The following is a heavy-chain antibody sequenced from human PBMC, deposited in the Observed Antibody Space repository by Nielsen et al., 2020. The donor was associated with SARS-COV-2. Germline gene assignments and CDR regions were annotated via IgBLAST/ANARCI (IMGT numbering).Heavy chain of an antibody. CDR3: TTDVIAAPDY. D-gene: IGHD6-13*01. J-gene: IGHJ4*02. CDR1: GFTFSGSA. V-gene: IGHV3-73*01. CDR2: IRSKANSYAT. Sequence: GESLKISCAASGFTFSGSAMHWVRQASGKGLEWVGRIRSKANSYATAYAASVKGRFTISRDDSKNTLYLQMNSLKTEDTAVYYCTTDVIAAPDYWGQGTLVTVSS.